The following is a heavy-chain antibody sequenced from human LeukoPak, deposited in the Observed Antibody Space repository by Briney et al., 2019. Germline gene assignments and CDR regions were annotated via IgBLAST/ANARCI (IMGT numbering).Heavy chain of an antibody. CDR2: IYYSGST. CDR3: ARTIREYSTRIGNWFDP. CDR1: GGSXXSYY. Sequence: LXLXXTXSGGSXXSYYWSWIRQPPGKGLEWIGYIYYSGSTNYNPSLKSRVTISVDTSKNQFSLKLSSVTAADTAVYYCARTIREYSTRIGNWFDPWGQGTLVTVSS. D-gene: IGHD6-6*01. V-gene: IGHV4-59*01. J-gene: IGHJ5*02.